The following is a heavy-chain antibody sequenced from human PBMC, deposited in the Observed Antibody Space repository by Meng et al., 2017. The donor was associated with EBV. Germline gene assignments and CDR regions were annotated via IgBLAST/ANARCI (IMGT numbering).Heavy chain of an antibody. D-gene: IGHD2-2*01. V-gene: IGHV4-61*01. J-gene: IGHJ4*02. CDR3: AKSSSSTPGVVDS. Sequence: QVHLAAAGTVLVTPSGTLALPCTVSGASGSGGTLHWSWIRQPPGKELQWIGYINDGGTTIYNPSLKSRVTIFLDTSRNQFSLGLRSVTTADTAVYYCAKSSSSTPGVVDSWGQGTLVTVSS. CDR2: INDGGTT. CDR1: GASGSGGTLH.